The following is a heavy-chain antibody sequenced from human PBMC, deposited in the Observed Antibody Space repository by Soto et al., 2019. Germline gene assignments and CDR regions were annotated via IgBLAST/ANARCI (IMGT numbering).Heavy chain of an antibody. V-gene: IGHV3-74*01. CDR2: INSDGSRT. CDR1: GFTFSSYW. D-gene: IGHD3-22*01. J-gene: IGHJ4*02. CDR3: ARGDGDYYDGNGYLGRH. Sequence: PGGSLRLSCAASGFTFSSYWMHRVRQAPGKGLVWVSRINSDGSRTSYADSAKGRFTISRDNAENTVYLQMNSLRAEDTAVYYCARGDGDYYDGNGYLGRHWGQGT.